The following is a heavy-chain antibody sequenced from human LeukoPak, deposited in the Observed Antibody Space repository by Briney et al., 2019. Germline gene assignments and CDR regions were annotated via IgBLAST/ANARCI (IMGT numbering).Heavy chain of an antibody. D-gene: IGHD6-19*01. CDR2: VYYSGGGT. CDR1: RGSITDNY. Sequence: SETLSLTCTVSRGSITDNYWSWIRQPPGKGPEWIGYVYYSGGGTNYNPSLKRRLTMSVDTSKNHFSLKLGSVTAADTAVYYCARGNSSGWYGGFDYWGQGILVTVSS. V-gene: IGHV4-59*01. J-gene: IGHJ4*02. CDR3: ARGNSSGWYGGFDY.